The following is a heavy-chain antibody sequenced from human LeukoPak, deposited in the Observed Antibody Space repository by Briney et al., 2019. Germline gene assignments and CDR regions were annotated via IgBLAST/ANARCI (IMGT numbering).Heavy chain of an antibody. CDR3: ARAEMSPFWSASYSGSYSFDY. CDR2: INPNSGGT. V-gene: IGHV1-2*02. CDR1: GYSFTVYY. J-gene: IGHJ4*02. Sequence: ASVKVSCKASGYSFTVYYIHRVRQAPGQGLEWLGCINPNSGGTNYAQKFQGRVTMTRDTSVRTAYLHLSGLSSDDTAVYFCARAEMSPFWSASYSGSYSFDYWGQGTLVTVSS. D-gene: IGHD3-3*01.